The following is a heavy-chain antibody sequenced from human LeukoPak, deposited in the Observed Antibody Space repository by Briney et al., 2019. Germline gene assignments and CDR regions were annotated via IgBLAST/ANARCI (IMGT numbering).Heavy chain of an antibody. Sequence: SETLSLTCTVSGGSISSYYWSWIRQPAGKGLEWIGRIYTSGSTNYNPSLKSRVTMSVDTSKNQFSLKLSSVTAADTAVYYCARSQGYSSRGYAFDIWGQGTMVTVSS. V-gene: IGHV4-4*07. CDR2: IYTSGST. D-gene: IGHD6-13*01. CDR1: GGSISSYY. J-gene: IGHJ3*02. CDR3: ARSQGYSSRGYAFDI.